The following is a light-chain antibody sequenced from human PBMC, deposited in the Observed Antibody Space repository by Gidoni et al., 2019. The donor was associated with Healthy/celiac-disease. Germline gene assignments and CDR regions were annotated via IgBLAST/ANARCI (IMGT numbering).Light chain of an antibody. CDR3: QQSYSTLWT. CDR1: QSISSY. CDR2: AAS. V-gene: IGKV1-39*01. Sequence: DIQMTQSPSSLSASVGDRVTITCRVSQSISSYLNWYQQKPGKAPKLLIYAASSLQSGVPSRFSGSGSGTDFTLTISSLQPEDFATYYCQQSYSTLWTCGQGTKVEIK. J-gene: IGKJ1*01.